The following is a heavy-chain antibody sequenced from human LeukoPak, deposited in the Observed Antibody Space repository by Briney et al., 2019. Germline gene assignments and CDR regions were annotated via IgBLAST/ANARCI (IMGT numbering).Heavy chain of an antibody. CDR2: IYYSGST. CDR1: GGSISSYY. J-gene: IGHJ4*02. D-gene: IGHD5-18*01. V-gene: IGHV4-59*01. Sequence: SETLSLTCTVSGGSISSYYWSWIQQPPGKGLEWIGYIYYSGSTNYNPSLKSRVTISVDTSKNQFSLKLSSVTAADTAVYYCARGSDTAMVTFDYWGQGTLVTVSS. CDR3: ARGSDTAMVTFDY.